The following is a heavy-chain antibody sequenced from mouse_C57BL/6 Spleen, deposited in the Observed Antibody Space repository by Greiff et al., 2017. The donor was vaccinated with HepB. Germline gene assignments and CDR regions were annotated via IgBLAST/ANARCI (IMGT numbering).Heavy chain of an antibody. J-gene: IGHJ2*01. D-gene: IGHD1-1*01. CDR3: ARSRFITTVVAYYFDY. CDR2: IDPNSGGT. Sequence: VQLQQSGAELVKPGASVKLSCKASGYTFTSYWMHWVKQRPGRGLEWIGRIDPNSGGTKYNEKFKSKATLTVDKPSSTAYMQLSSLTSEDSAVYYCARSRFITTVVAYYFDYWGQGTTLTVSS. V-gene: IGHV1-72*01. CDR1: GYTFTSYW.